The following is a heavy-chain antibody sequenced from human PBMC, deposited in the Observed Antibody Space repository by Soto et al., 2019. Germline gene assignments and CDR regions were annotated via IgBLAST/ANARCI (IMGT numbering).Heavy chain of an antibody. D-gene: IGHD4-4*01. Sequence: GESLKISCKGSGYTFTGYWIGWVRQLPGKGLEWMGSIYPGDSDTKYSPSFQGHVTITVDKSTSTAYLQWNTLKASDTAMYYCARHISNCRYYYYAMDVWGQGTTVTVSS. CDR3: ARHISNCRYYYYAMDV. CDR1: GYTFTGYW. CDR2: IYPGDSDT. J-gene: IGHJ6*02. V-gene: IGHV5-51*01.